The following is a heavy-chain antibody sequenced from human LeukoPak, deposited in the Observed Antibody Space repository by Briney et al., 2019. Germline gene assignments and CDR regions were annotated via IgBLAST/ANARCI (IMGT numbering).Heavy chain of an antibody. D-gene: IGHD6-13*01. J-gene: IGHJ6*02. CDR1: GFTFDDYA. V-gene: IGHV3-9*01. Sequence: PGGSLRLSCAASGFTFDDYAMHWVRQAPGKGLEWVSGISWNSGSIGYADSVKGRSTISRDNAKNSLYLQMNSLRAEDTALYYCAKEEQQLVNRYYYYGMDVWGQGTTVTVSS. CDR2: ISWNSGSI. CDR3: AKEEQQLVNRYYYYGMDV.